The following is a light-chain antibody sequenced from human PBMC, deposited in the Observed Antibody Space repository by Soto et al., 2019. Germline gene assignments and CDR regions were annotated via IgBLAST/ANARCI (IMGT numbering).Light chain of an antibody. CDR3: CSYAGSHTVV. Sequence: QSVLTQPASVSGSPGQSITISCTGTSSDVGSYNLVSWYQQHPGKAPKLMIYECSKRPSGVSNRFSGSKSGNTASLTISGLQAEDEGDYYCCSYAGSHTVVFGGGTQLTVL. V-gene: IGLV2-23*01. J-gene: IGLJ2*01. CDR1: SSDVGSYNL. CDR2: ECS.